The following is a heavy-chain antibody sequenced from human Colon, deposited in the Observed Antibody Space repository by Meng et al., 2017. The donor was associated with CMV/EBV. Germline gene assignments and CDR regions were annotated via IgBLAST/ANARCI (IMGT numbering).Heavy chain of an antibody. CDR3: AHGGSGYDFGAGGFDY. CDR1: GFSLSTIGRS. Sequence: SGSTLVKPTQTSTLTCTFSGFSLSTIGRSVGWIRQPPGKALEWLALVYWNDDKRYSPSLKSRLTVTKDASKNQVILRLTNVDPLDSGTYYCAHGGSGYDFGAGGFDYWGPGTQVTVSS. V-gene: IGHV2-5*01. D-gene: IGHD5-12*01. J-gene: IGHJ4*02. CDR2: VYWNDDK.